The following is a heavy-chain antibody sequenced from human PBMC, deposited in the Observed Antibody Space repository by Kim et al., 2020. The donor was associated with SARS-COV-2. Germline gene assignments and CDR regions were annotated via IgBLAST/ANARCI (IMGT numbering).Heavy chain of an antibody. CDR1: GGSISSNY. CDR3: ERERSGMDV. CDR2: IYYSGST. V-gene: IGHV4-59*13. Sequence: SETLSLTCTVSGGSISSNYWSWIRQPPGKGLEWIGYIYYSGSTNYNPSLKRRVTISVDTSKDQFSLKLSSVTAADTAVYYCERERSGMDVWGQGTMVTVSS. J-gene: IGHJ6*02.